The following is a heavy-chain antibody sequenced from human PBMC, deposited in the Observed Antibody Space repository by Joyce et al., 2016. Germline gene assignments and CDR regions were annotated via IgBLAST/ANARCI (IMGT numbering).Heavy chain of an antibody. D-gene: IGHD5-24*01. Sequence: QVFLEQSGAEVKKPGSSVKVSCKASGGTLSSQTINWRRQAPGKGLEWMGGIIPIFATTYYAQKFQGRVAITADDSTATTSLELSSLRSDDTAVYYCARGRGATIGRDLQFWGQGTRLTVSS. V-gene: IGHV1-69*01. CDR2: IIPIFATT. CDR1: GGTLSSQT. CDR3: ARGRGATIGRDLQF. J-gene: IGHJ1*01.